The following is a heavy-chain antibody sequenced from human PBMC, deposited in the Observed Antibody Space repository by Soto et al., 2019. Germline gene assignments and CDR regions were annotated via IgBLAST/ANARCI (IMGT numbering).Heavy chain of an antibody. D-gene: IGHD2-2*01. Sequence: QVQLVQSGAEVKKPGASVKVSCKASGYTFTSYAMHWVRQAPGQRLEWMGGINAGNGNTKYSQKFQGRVTITRDTSVSTAYMELSSLRSEDTAVYYCAREVVVPPAAMGWFDPWGQGTLVTVSS. V-gene: IGHV1-3*01. CDR3: AREVVVPPAAMGWFDP. J-gene: IGHJ5*02. CDR2: INAGNGNT. CDR1: GYTFTSYA.